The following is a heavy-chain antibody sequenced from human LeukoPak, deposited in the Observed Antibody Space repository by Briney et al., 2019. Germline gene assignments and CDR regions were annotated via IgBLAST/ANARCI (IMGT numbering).Heavy chain of an antibody. CDR2: ISGSGGST. CDR1: GFTFSSYA. Sequence: PGGSLRLSCAASGFTFSSYAMSWVRQAPGKRLEWVSAISGSGGSTYYADSVKGRFTISRDNSMNTLYLQMTSLRDDDTALYYCAKDDDGRHHGVDHWGQGTLVTVSS. V-gene: IGHV3-23*01. J-gene: IGHJ4*02. D-gene: IGHD4-17*01. CDR3: AKDDDGRHHGVDH.